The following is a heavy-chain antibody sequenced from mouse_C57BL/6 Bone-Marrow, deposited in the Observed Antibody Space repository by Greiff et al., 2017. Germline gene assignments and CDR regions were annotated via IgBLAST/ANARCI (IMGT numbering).Heavy chain of an antibody. V-gene: IGHV1-81*01. CDR1: GYTFTSYG. D-gene: IGHD1-1*01. CDR3: AIVYYYGSSDYFDY. Sequence: QVQLQQSGAELARPGASVKLSCKASGYTFTSYGISWVKQRTGQGLEWIGEIYPRSGNTYYNEKFKGKATLTADKSSSTAYMELRSLTSEDSAVYFCAIVYYYGSSDYFDYWGQGTTLTVSS. J-gene: IGHJ2*01. CDR2: IYPRSGNT.